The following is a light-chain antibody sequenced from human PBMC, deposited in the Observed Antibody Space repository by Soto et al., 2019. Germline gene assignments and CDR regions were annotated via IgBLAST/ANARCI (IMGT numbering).Light chain of an antibody. V-gene: IGKV1-39*01. CDR3: QQSYSTSTWT. Sequence: DLQMTPSPSSLSASVGDRVTITCQASQSVSSYLNLYHQKPGKAPKLLIYAASSLQSGVPSRFSGSGSGTDFTLTISSLQPEDFATYYCQQSYSTSTWTFGQGTKVDVK. CDR1: QSVSSY. CDR2: AAS. J-gene: IGKJ1*01.